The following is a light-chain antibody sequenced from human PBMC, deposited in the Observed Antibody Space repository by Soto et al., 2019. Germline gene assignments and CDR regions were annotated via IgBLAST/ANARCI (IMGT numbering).Light chain of an antibody. CDR2: GAS. V-gene: IGKV3-20*01. J-gene: IGKJ2*01. CDR3: QQHGSSPPNT. Sequence: EIVLTQSPGTLSLSPGERATLSCRASQSVSSSYLAWYQQKPGQAPRLLIYGASSRPTGIPDRFSGSGSGTDVTLTISRLEREDLAVYYCQQHGSSPPNTLGQGTKLEI. CDR1: QSVSSSY.